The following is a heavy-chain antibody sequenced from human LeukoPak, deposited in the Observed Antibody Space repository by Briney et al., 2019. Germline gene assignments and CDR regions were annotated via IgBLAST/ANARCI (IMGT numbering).Heavy chain of an antibody. V-gene: IGHV3-72*01. CDR1: GFTFSDHY. CDR2: TRNKVNSYTT. D-gene: IGHD3-22*01. J-gene: IGHJ3*02. Sequence: PGGSLRLSCAASGFTFSDHYMDWVRQAPGEGLEWVGRTRNKVNSYTTEYAASVKGRFTISRDDSKNSLYLQMNSLRTEDTAVYYCARSHYQSSGYFDQDAFDICGQGKMVAVSS. CDR3: ARSHYQSSGYFDQDAFDI.